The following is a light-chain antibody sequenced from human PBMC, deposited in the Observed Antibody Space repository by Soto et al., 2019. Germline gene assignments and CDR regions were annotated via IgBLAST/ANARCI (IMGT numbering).Light chain of an antibody. J-gene: IGKJ2*01. V-gene: IGKV4-1*01. CDR2: WAS. Sequence: DIVMTQSPDSLAVSLGERATINCKSSQSVLYSSNNKNYLAWYQQRPGQPPKLLISWASTRESGVPDRFTGRGSGTDFTLTISRLEAEDVALYYCQQYHSTPYTFGQGTKLEI. CDR1: QSVLYSSNNKNY. CDR3: QQYHSTPYT.